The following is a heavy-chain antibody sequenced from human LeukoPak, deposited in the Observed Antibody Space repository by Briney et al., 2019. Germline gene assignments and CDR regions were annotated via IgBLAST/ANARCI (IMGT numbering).Heavy chain of an antibody. D-gene: IGHD3-3*01. CDR3: ASSGYYDFWSGFQSSDY. Sequence: GGSLRLSCAASGFTFSSQTMSWVRQAPGKGLEWVSVLSGSDDTTYYADSVKGRFTISRDNAKNSLYLQMNSLRAEDTAVYYCASSGYYDFWSGFQSSDYWGQGTLVTVSS. CDR1: GFTFSSQT. V-gene: IGHV3-23*01. CDR2: LSGSDDTT. J-gene: IGHJ4*02.